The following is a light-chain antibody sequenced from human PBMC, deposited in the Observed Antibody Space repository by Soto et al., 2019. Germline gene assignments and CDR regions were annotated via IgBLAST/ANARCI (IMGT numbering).Light chain of an antibody. Sequence: QSALTQPASVSGSPGQSITISCTGTSSDVGGYNYGSWYQQHPGKAPKLMNYEVSNRPSGVYNRFSGSKSGNTASLTISGLQAEYEADDCGSAYTSSSTLMVFGGGTKLTVL. CDR3: SAYTSSSTLMV. J-gene: IGLJ2*01. V-gene: IGLV2-14*01. CDR2: EVS. CDR1: SSDVGGYNY.